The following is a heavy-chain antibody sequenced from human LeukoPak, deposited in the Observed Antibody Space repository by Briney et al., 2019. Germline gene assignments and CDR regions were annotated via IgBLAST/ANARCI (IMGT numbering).Heavy chain of an antibody. CDR1: GYTFTSYA. CDR2: FDPEDGET. D-gene: IGHD6-19*01. Sequence: GASVKVSCKASGYTFTSYAMNWVRQAPGKGLEWMGGFDPEDGETIYAQKFQGRVTMTEDTSTDTAYMELSSLRSEDTAVYYCATDNRSGWYPASYYYMDVWGKGTTVTVSS. J-gene: IGHJ6*03. CDR3: ATDNRSGWYPASYYYMDV. V-gene: IGHV1-24*01.